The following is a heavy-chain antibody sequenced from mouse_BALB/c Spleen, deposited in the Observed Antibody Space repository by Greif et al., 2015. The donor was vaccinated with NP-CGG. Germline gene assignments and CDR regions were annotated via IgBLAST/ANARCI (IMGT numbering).Heavy chain of an antibody. J-gene: IGHJ4*01. CDR3: ARGFPYYAMDY. V-gene: IGHV14-3*02. CDR1: GFNIKDTY. CDR2: IDPANGNT. Sequence: VQLQHSGAELVRPGASVKLSCTASGFNIKDTYMHWVKQRPEQGLEWIGRIDPANGNTKYDPKFQGKATITADTSSNTAYLQLSSLTSEDTAVYYCARGFPYYAMDYWGQGTSVTVSS.